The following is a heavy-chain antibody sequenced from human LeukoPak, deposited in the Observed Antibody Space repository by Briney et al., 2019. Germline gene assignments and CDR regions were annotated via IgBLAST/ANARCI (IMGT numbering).Heavy chain of an antibody. J-gene: IGHJ3*02. Sequence: GGSLRLSCAASGFTVSSTYMSWVRQAPGKGPEWVSGICGSCGSTYYADSVKGRFTISRDNSKNTLYLQMNSLRAEDTAVYYCAKGRWEVNLSDAFDIWGQGTLVTVSS. CDR1: GFTVSSTY. CDR2: ICGSCGST. D-gene: IGHD1-26*01. V-gene: IGHV3-23*01. CDR3: AKGRWEVNLSDAFDI.